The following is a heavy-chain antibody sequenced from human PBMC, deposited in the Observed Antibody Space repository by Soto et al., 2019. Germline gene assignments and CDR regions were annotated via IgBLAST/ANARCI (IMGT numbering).Heavy chain of an antibody. D-gene: IGHD6-6*01. V-gene: IGHV2-5*02. Sequence: QITLKESGPTLVKPTQPLTLTCTFSGFSLSTSGVGVGWIRQPPGKALEWLALIYWDDDKRYSPSLKSRLTTTNDTSKNLVVLTMTNMDPVDTATYYCAHIPIFSCSSYCFDYWGQGTLVTVSS. CDR3: AHIPIFSCSSYCFDY. J-gene: IGHJ4*02. CDR1: GFSLSTSGVG. CDR2: IYWDDDK.